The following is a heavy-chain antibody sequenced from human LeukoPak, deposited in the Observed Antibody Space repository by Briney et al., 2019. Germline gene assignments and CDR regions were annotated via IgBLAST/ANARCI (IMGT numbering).Heavy chain of an antibody. V-gene: IGHV3-7*01. Sequence: GGSLRLSCAASGFTFSNYWMSWVRQAPGKGLEWVANIKEDGSEKYYVDSVKGRFTISRDNAKNSLYLQMNSLRAEDTAVYYCAKESSDYGGNEGLDYWGQGTLVTVSS. CDR3: AKESSDYGGNEGLDY. CDR2: IKEDGSEK. D-gene: IGHD4-23*01. CDR1: GFTFSNYW. J-gene: IGHJ4*02.